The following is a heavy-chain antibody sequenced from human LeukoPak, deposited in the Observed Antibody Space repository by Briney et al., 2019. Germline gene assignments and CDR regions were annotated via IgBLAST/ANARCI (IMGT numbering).Heavy chain of an antibody. CDR3: ARRSVVTAINFDSFDI. J-gene: IGHJ3*02. CDR2: IYSTGST. CDR1: GGSINNYY. Sequence: SETLSLTCTVSGGSINNYYWNWIRQSPGMGLEWIGYIYSTGSTDYNPSLRGRVVISLDTSKNHFSLELSSVTAADTALYYCARRSVVTAINFDSFDIWGQGTMVTVSS. D-gene: IGHD2-21*02. V-gene: IGHV4-59*08.